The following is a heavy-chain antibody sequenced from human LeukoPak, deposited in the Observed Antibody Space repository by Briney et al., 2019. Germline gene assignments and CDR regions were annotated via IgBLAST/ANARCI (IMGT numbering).Heavy chain of an antibody. Sequence: GGSLRLSCAASQFTLSNYWMHWVRQAPGKGLVWVSFINSDATSTAYADSVKGRFTISRDNAKNTLHLQMNSLRVEDTAVYYCAGDMNVDTAMDIWGQGTLVTVSS. CDR1: QFTLSNYW. V-gene: IGHV3-74*01. J-gene: IGHJ3*02. CDR3: AGDMNVDTAMDI. D-gene: IGHD5-18*01. CDR2: INSDATST.